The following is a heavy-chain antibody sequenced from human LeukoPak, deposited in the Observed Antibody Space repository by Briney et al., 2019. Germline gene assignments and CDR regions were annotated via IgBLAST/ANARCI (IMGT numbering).Heavy chain of an antibody. Sequence: SVKVSCKASGFTFTSSAMQWVRQARGQRLEWIGWIVVGSGNTNYAQKFQERVTITRDMSTSTAYMELSRLRSDDTAVYYCARDRGWCSSTSCYEDNFDYWGQGTLVTVSS. CDR1: GFTFTSSA. CDR2: IVVGSGNT. D-gene: IGHD2-2*01. V-gene: IGHV1-58*02. J-gene: IGHJ4*02. CDR3: ARDRGWCSSTSCYEDNFDY.